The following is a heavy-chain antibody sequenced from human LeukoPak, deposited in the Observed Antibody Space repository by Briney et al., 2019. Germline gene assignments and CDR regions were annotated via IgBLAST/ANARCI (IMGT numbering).Heavy chain of an antibody. CDR2: IYYSGST. CDR1: GGSISSGGYY. Sequence: PSQTLSLTCTVTGGSISSGGYYWSWIRQHPGKGLEWIGYIYYSGSTYYNPSLKSRVTISVDTSKNQFSLKLSSVTAADTAVYYCARAVAGTRYFDYWGQGTLVTVSS. CDR3: ARAVAGTRYFDY. V-gene: IGHV4-31*03. D-gene: IGHD6-19*01. J-gene: IGHJ4*02.